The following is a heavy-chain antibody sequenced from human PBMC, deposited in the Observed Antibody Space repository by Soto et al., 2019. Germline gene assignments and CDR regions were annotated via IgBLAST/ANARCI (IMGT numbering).Heavy chain of an antibody. V-gene: IGHV1-18*04. CDR1: GYTFTSYG. CDR3: ARGGLHPVRSGYYGMDA. J-gene: IGHJ6*02. CDR2: ISAYNGNT. D-gene: IGHD4-4*01. Sequence: ASVKVSCKASGYTFTSYGISWVRQAPGQGLEWMGWISAYNGNTNYAQKLQGRVTMTTDTSTSTAYMELRSLRSDDTAVYYCARGGLHPVRSGYYGMDAWGQGTTITVSS.